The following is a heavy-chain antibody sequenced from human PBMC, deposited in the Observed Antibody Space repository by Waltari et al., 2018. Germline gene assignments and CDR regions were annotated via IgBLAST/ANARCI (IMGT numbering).Heavy chain of an antibody. J-gene: IGHJ6*02. CDR3: ARDNVGGSSWSYYYYYYGMDV. Sequence: EVQLVESGGGLVQPGGSLRLSCAASGFTFSSYEMNWVRQAPGKGLEWVSYISSSGSTIYYADSVKGRFTISRDNAKNSLYLQMNSLRAEDTAVYYCARDNVGGSSWSYYYYYYGMDVWGQGTTVTVSS. CDR1: GFTFSSYE. V-gene: IGHV3-48*03. CDR2: ISSSGSTI. D-gene: IGHD6-13*01.